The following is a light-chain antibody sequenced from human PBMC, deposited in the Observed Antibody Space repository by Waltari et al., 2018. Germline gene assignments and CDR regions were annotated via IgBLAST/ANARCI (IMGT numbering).Light chain of an antibody. Sequence: AIQMTQSPSSLSASVGDRVNITCRASQGIRNNLGWYQQQPGKAPKLLMYATSTLQSGVPSRFSGSGSGTDFTLTISSLQPEDFATYYCLQDYNYPWTFGQGTKVEIK. CDR3: LQDYNYPWT. J-gene: IGKJ1*01. CDR2: ATS. CDR1: QGIRNN. V-gene: IGKV1-6*01.